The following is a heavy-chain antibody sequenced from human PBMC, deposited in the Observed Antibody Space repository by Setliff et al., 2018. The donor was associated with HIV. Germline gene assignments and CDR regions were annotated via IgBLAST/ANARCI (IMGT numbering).Heavy chain of an antibody. J-gene: IGHJ5*02. CDR2: IYYSGST. CDR1: GGSISSGSYY. Sequence: SETLSLTCTVSGGSISSGSYYWSWIRQPAGKGLEWIGSIYYSGSTYYNPSLKSRVTISVDTSKNQFSLKLSSVTAADTAVYYCAREAPSEPTRYYNFWSGYPDWFDPWGPGTLVTVSS. V-gene: IGHV4-39*02. CDR3: AREAPSEPTRYYNFWSGYPDWFDP. D-gene: IGHD3-3*01.